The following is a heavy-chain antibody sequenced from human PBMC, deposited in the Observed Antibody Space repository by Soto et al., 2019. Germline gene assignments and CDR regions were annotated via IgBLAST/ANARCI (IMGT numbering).Heavy chain of an antibody. V-gene: IGHV4-59*01. D-gene: IGHD6-19*01. Sequence: KTSETLSLTCTVSGGSISSYYWSWIRQPLGKGLEWIGYIYYSGSTNYNPSLKSRVTISVDTSKNQFSLKLSSVTAADTAVYYCARVAVAGSDAFDIWGQGTMVTVSS. J-gene: IGHJ3*02. CDR1: GGSISSYY. CDR3: ARVAVAGSDAFDI. CDR2: IYYSGST.